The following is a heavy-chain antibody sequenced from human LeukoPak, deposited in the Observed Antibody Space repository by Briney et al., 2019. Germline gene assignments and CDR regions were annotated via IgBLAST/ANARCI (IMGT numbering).Heavy chain of an antibody. CDR1: GFTFSNYW. CDR3: ARVCSGCSCRHY. CDR2: IMQDGSEK. D-gene: IGHD2-15*01. J-gene: IGHJ4*02. V-gene: IGHV3-7*01. Sequence: GGSLRLSCAVSGFTFSNYWMSWVRQAPGKGLEWVANIMQDGSEKYYVDSVKGRFTISRDNAKNSLYLQMNSLRAEDTAVYYCARVCSGCSCRHYWGQGTLVTVSS.